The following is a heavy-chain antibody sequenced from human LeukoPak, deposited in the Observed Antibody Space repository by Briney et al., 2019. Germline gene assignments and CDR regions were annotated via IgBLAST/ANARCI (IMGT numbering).Heavy chain of an antibody. J-gene: IGHJ5*02. Sequence: ASVKVSCKASGYTLTGYYMHWVRQAPGQGLEWMGRINPNSGGTNYAQKFQGRVTMTRDTSISTAYMELSRLRSDDTAVYYCAREEQWLAREVFDPWGQGTLVTVSS. D-gene: IGHD6-19*01. CDR1: GYTLTGYY. CDR2: INPNSGGT. CDR3: AREEQWLAREVFDP. V-gene: IGHV1-2*06.